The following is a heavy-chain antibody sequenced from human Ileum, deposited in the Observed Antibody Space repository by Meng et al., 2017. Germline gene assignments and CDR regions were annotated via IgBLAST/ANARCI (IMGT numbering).Heavy chain of an antibody. CDR1: GSSIIGGNW. CDR3: ARGTGDIRVGFDY. CDR2: IHHSGST. D-gene: IGHD7-27*01. V-gene: IGHV4-4*02. J-gene: IGHJ4*02. Sequence: QVQPQESGPGLVQPSGTLSLTCTVSGSSIIGGNWWTWVRQTPGKGLEWIGEIHHSGSTNSIPSLKSRVTLSVDKSKNQFSLSMTSVTAADTAVYYCARGTGDIRVGFDYWGQGTLVTVSS.